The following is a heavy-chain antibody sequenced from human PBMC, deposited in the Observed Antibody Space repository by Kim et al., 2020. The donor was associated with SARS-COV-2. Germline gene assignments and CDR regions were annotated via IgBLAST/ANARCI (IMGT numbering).Heavy chain of an antibody. V-gene: IGHV3-30*18. J-gene: IGHJ4*02. D-gene: IGHD3-22*01. CDR3: AKGEPNDCYDSSGPGF. Sequence: GGSLRLSCAASGFTFSNYVMHWVRQAPGEGLEWVALISYDGSYKYYGDSVMGRFTISRDNSKNTLYLQMTSLRDEDTAVYFCAKGEPNDCYDSSGPGFWGQGTLVTVSS. CDR2: ISYDGSYK. CDR1: GFTFSNYV.